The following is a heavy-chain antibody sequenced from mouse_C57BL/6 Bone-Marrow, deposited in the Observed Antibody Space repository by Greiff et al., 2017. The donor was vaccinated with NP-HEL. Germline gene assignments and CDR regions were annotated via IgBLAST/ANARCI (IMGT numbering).Heavy chain of an antibody. CDR2: INPSSGYT. CDR3: ARGGYGWFAY. V-gene: IGHV1-4*01. D-gene: IGHD2-2*01. J-gene: IGHJ3*01. CDR1: GYTFTSYT. Sequence: VQLVESGAELARPGASVKMSCKASGYTFTSYTMHWVKQRPGQGLEWIGYINPSSGYTKYNQKFKDKATLTADKSSSTAYMQLSSLTSEDSAVYYCARGGYGWFAYWGQGTLVTVSA.